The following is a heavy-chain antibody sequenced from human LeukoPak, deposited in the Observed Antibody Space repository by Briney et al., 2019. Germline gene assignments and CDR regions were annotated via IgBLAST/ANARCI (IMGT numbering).Heavy chain of an antibody. CDR3: ASPVSIVVALSDAFDI. D-gene: IGHD3-22*01. CDR1: GFTFDDYA. J-gene: IGHJ3*02. Sequence: GGSLRLSCAASGFTFDDYAMHWVRQAPGKGLEWVSLISWDGGSTYYADSVKGRFTISRDNSKNSLYLQMNSLRAEDTAVYYCASPVSIVVALSDAFDIWGQGTMVTVSS. V-gene: IGHV3-43D*03. CDR2: ISWDGGST.